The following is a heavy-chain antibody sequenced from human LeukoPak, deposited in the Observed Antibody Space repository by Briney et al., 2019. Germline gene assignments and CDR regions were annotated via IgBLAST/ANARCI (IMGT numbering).Heavy chain of an antibody. J-gene: IGHJ4*02. Sequence: PGGSLRLSCAVSGFTVSSNYMTWVHQAPGKGLEWVSVIYSGGSIYYADSVKGRFTISRDISKNTVDLQLNSLRAEDTAVYYCASGKETSMAQGYWGQGTLVTVSS. CDR3: ASGKETSMAQGY. CDR2: IYSGGSI. D-gene: IGHD5-18*01. CDR1: GFTVSSNY. V-gene: IGHV3-53*01.